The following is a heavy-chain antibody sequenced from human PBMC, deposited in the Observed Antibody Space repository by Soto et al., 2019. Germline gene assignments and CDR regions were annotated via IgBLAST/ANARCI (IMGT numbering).Heavy chain of an antibody. V-gene: IGHV1-69*06. CDR1: GGTFSSYP. D-gene: IGHD1-1*01. CDR3: ARRDSHGLFRYVDN. CDR2: TNGNLGTG. J-gene: IGHJ4*02. Sequence: QVQLVQSGAEVKRPGSSVKVSCKASGGTFSSYPISWVRQAPGQGLEWMGGTNGNLGTGNYAQKFRGRLTITTDISTTTAYRELSSLTSEDTAVYYCARRDSHGLFRYVDNWGQGTLVTVSS.